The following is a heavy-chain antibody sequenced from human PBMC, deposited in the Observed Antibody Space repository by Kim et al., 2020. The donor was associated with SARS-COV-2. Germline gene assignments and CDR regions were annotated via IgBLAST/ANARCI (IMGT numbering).Heavy chain of an antibody. Sequence: SVKSRITINPDTSKNQFSLQLNSVTPEDTAVYYCAREPLVGIAAAGIIENWGQGTLVTVSS. CDR3: AREPLVGIAAAGIIEN. J-gene: IGHJ4*02. D-gene: IGHD6-13*01. V-gene: IGHV6-1*01.